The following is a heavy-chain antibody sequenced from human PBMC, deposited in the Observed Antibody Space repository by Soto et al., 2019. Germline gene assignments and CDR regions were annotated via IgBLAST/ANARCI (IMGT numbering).Heavy chain of an antibody. CDR3: ARDYRTSVWFGDYYGMDA. Sequence: GGSLRLSCAASGFTVISNYMSWVRQAPGKGLEWVSVIYSGGSTYYADSVKGRFTISRDNSKNTLYLQMNSLRAEDTAVYYCARDYRTSVWFGDYYGMDAWGQGTTVTVSS. J-gene: IGHJ6*02. V-gene: IGHV3-53*01. CDR2: IYSGGST. CDR1: GFTVISNY. D-gene: IGHD3-10*01.